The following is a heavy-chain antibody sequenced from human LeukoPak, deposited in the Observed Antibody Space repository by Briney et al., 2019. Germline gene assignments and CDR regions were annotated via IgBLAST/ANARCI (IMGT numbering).Heavy chain of an antibody. CDR3: ARDISPQLVVDY. V-gene: IGHV3-30-3*01. D-gene: IGHD1-1*01. J-gene: IGHJ4*02. Sequence: GGSLRLSCSASGFTFSSYAMDWVRQAPGKGLEWVAVISKDGSIKNYADSVKGRFTVSRDNSKNSLYLQMNSLRAEDTAVYYCARDISPQLVVDYWGQGTLVTVSS. CDR1: GFTFSSYA. CDR2: ISKDGSIK.